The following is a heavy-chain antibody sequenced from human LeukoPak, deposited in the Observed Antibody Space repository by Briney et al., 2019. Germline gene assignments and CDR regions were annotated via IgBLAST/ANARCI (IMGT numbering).Heavy chain of an antibody. CDR3: TRALLLWFGETNFDY. CDR1: GFTFGDYA. D-gene: IGHD3-10*01. Sequence: GGSLRLSCTASGFTFGDYAMSWFHQAPGKGLEWVGFIRSKAYGGTTEYAASVKGRFTISRDDSKSIAYLQMNSLKTEDTAVYYCTRALLLWFGETNFDYWGQGTLVTVSS. CDR2: IRSKAYGGTT. J-gene: IGHJ4*02. V-gene: IGHV3-49*03.